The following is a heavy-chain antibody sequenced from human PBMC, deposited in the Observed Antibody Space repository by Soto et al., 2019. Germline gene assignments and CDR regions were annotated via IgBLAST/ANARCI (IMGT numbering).Heavy chain of an antibody. CDR2: IWYDGSNK. V-gene: IGHV3-33*01. Sequence: QVQLVESGGGVVQPGRSLRLSCAASGFTFSSYGMHWVRQAPGKGLEWVAVIWYDGSNKYYADSVKGRFTISRDNSKNTLYLHMNSLRAEDTAVYYCAREQRGADYWGQGTLVTVSS. D-gene: IGHD6-25*01. CDR3: AREQRGADY. J-gene: IGHJ4*02. CDR1: GFTFSSYG.